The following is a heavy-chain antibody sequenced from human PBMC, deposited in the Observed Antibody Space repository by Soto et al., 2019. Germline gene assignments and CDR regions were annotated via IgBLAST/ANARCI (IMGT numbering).Heavy chain of an antibody. CDR3: AKTRGKDIVVVVAEDLFDP. CDR2: ISYDGSNK. J-gene: IGHJ5*02. Sequence: QVQLVESGGGVVQPGRSLRLSCAASGFTFSSYGMHWVRQAPGKGLEWVAVISYDGSNKYYADSVKGRFTISRDNSKNTLYLQMNSLRAEDTAVYYCAKTRGKDIVVVVAEDLFDPWGQGTLVTVSS. D-gene: IGHD2-15*01. CDR1: GFTFSSYG. V-gene: IGHV3-30*18.